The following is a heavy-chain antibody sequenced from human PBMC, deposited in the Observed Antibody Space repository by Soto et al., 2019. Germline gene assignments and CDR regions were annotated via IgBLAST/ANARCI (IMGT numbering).Heavy chain of an antibody. J-gene: IGHJ3*02. D-gene: IGHD3-3*01. V-gene: IGHV3-23*01. CDR3: TKDAEAYDFAFDK. CDR1: VFSFINYG. CDR2: ITKTGRST. Sequence: GGSLRLSCATSVFSFINYGMNWVRQAPGKGLEWVSGITKTGRSTFIADSVRGRFTISRDNLKNIMYLQMNSLRVDDTALYYCTKDAEAYDFAFDKWGQGTMVTVSS.